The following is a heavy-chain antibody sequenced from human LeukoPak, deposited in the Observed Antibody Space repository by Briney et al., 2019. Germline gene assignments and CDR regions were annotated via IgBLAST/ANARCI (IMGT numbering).Heavy chain of an antibody. CDR3: ARVKPSGYYSP. V-gene: IGHV3-53*04. CDR2: ISSGGST. J-gene: IGHJ5*02. Sequence: GGSLRLSCAASGFTVSSNYMSWVRQAPGKGLEWVSVISSGGSTYYADSVKGRFTISRHNSKNTLYLQTNSLRAEDTAVYYCARVKPSGYYSPWGQGTLVTVSS. CDR1: GFTVSSNY. D-gene: IGHD3-22*01.